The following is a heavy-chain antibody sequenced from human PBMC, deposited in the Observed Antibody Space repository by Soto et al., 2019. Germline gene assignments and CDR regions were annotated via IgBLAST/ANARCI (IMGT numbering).Heavy chain of an antibody. J-gene: IGHJ4*02. CDR1: GYSFPNYW. CDR2: IYPGGSDT. V-gene: IGHV5-51*01. D-gene: IGHD6-19*01. CDR3: AVGIRSLAEAGCQLAH. Sequence: GESLKISCMGSGYSFPNYWIAGVRQMPGKGLEWMGIIYPGGSDTRYGPSFEGQVTISADKSSSTAYLQWSSLKASDTAMYYCAVGIRSLAEAGCQLAHWGQGTPVTVSS.